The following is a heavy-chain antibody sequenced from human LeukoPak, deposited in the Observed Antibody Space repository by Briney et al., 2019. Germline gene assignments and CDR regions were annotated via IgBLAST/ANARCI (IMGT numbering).Heavy chain of an antibody. CDR3: ARGPLSGSFYTFDY. J-gene: IGHJ4*02. Sequence: TSETLSLTCTVSGGSISSYYWSWIRQPPGKGLEWIGYIYYSGSTNYNPSLKSRVTISVDTSKNQFSLKLDSVTAADTAVYYCARGPLSGSFYTFDYWGQGTLVTVSS. V-gene: IGHV4-59*01. D-gene: IGHD1-26*01. CDR2: IYYSGST. CDR1: GGSISSYY.